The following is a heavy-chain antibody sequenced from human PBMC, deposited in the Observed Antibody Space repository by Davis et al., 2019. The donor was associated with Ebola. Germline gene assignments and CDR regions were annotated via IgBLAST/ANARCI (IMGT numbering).Heavy chain of an antibody. D-gene: IGHD6-13*01. J-gene: IGHJ4*02. V-gene: IGHV4-59*02. Sequence: SETLSLTCSVSGGSVGSDYWSWIRQSPGKGLEWIAFISNGGRTIYNPSLRGRVTISIDTSKNQFSLKLSSVTAADTAVYYCARDISSSWYRNWGQGTLVTVSS. CDR2: ISNGGRT. CDR3: ARDISSSWYRN. CDR1: GGSVGSDY.